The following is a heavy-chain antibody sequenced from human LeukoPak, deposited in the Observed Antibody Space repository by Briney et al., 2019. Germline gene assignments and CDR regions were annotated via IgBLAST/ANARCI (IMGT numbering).Heavy chain of an antibody. J-gene: IGHJ6*04. D-gene: IGHD3-10*02. CDR1: GFTFNSYS. CDR3: AELGITMIGGV. Sequence: PGGSLRLSCAASGFTFNSYSMNWVRQAPGKGLEWVSYISSSGSTIYYADSVKGRFTISRDNAKNSLYLQMNSLRAEDTAVYYCAELGITMIGGVWGKGTRSPSPQ. CDR2: ISSSGSTI. V-gene: IGHV3-48*04.